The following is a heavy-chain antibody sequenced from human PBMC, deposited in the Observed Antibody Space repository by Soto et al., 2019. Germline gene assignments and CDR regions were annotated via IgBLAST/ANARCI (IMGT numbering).Heavy chain of an antibody. J-gene: IGHJ4*02. V-gene: IGHV3-53*01. CDR3: ARSGYSFAWGY. D-gene: IGHD5-18*01. CDR2: INSDGST. Sequence: ESGGGLIPPGGSLRLSCAASGFLVKSAHMTWVRQAPGKGLEWLSMINSDGSTLYAESVKGRFTISRDNSKNRLDLQMNSLRAEDTAMYYCARSGYSFAWGYWGQGTLVIVTS. CDR1: GFLVKSAH.